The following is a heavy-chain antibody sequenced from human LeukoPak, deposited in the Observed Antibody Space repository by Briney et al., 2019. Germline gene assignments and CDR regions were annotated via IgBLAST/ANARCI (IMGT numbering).Heavy chain of an antibody. V-gene: IGHV3-53*01. CDR1: GFTVSSNY. J-gene: IGHJ4*02. CDR3: AKDYYDSSGIIDY. D-gene: IGHD3-22*01. CDR2: IYSGGST. Sequence: GSLRLSCAASGFTVSSNYMSWVRQAPGKGLEWVSVIYSGGSTYYADSVKGRFTISRDNSKNTLYLQMNSLRAEDTAVYYCAKDYYDSSGIIDYWGQGTLVTVSS.